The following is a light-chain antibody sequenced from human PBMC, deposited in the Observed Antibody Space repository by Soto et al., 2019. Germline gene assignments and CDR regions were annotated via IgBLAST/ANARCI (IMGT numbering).Light chain of an antibody. CDR3: SSYTSSSTPYV. CDR1: SSDVGGYNY. J-gene: IGLJ1*01. CDR2: EVS. V-gene: IGLV2-14*01. Sequence: QLVLTQPASVSGSPGQSITISCTGTSSDVGGYNYVSWYQQHPGKAPKLMIYEVSNRPSGVSNCFSGSKSGNTASLTISGLQAEDEADYYCSSYTSSSTPYVFGTGTKVTVL.